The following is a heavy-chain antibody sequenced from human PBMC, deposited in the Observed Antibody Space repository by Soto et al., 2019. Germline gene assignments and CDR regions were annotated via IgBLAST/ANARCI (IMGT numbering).Heavy chain of an antibody. CDR2: INAGNGNT. D-gene: IGHD6-13*01. Sequence: GASVKFSCKASGYTFTSFAMHWVRQAPGQMLECMVWINAGNGNTKYXXKFQGRVXXTRDTSASTAXMELSXLRSEDTDVXYCARDPLSSSWNWFDPWCQGTLVTVSS. CDR3: ARDPLSSSWNWFDP. CDR1: GYTFTSFA. J-gene: IGHJ5*02. V-gene: IGHV1-3*01.